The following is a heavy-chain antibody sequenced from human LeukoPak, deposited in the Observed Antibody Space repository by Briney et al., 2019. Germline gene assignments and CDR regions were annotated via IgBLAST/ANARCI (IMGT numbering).Heavy chain of an antibody. Sequence: GGSLRLSCAASGFTFSSYSMNWVRQAPGKGLEWVSSISSSSSYIYYADSVKGRFTISRDNSKNTLYLQMNSLRAEDTAVYYCAKDNYYYGSGSYHGYWGQGTLVTVSS. CDR1: GFTFSSYS. D-gene: IGHD3-10*01. CDR2: ISSSSSYI. J-gene: IGHJ4*02. V-gene: IGHV3-21*04. CDR3: AKDNYYYGSGSYHGY.